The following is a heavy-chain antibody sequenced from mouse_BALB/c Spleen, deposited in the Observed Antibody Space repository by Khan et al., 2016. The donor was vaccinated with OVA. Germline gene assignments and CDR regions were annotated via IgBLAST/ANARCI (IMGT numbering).Heavy chain of an antibody. V-gene: IGHV5-6-4*01. D-gene: IGHD2-1*01. J-gene: IGHJ1*01. Sequence: EVELVESGGGLVNPGGSLKLSCAASGFSFSSYTMSWVRQTPEKRLEWVATISSGSTYTYYPDSVKGRFPISRDNAKKTLYLHMSSLRSEDPALYYCTRDGNYAHWYFDVWGAGTTVTVSS. CDR3: TRDGNYAHWYFDV. CDR2: ISSGSTYT. CDR1: GFSFSSYT.